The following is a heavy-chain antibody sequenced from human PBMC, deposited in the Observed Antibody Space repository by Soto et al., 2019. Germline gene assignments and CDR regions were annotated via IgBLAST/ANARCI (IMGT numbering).Heavy chain of an antibody. J-gene: IGHJ3*02. D-gene: IGHD3-22*01. Sequence: PGESLKISCKGSGYSFTSYWIGWVRQMPGKGLEWMGIIYPGDSDTRYSPSFQGQVTISADKSISTAYLQWSSLKASDTAMYYCASQTYYYDSSGYDDAFDIWGQGTMVTVS. CDR2: IYPGDSDT. V-gene: IGHV5-51*01. CDR3: ASQTYYYDSSGYDDAFDI. CDR1: GYSFTSYW.